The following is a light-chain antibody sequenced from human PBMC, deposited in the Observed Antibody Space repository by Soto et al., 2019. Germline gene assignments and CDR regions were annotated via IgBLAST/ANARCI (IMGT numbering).Light chain of an antibody. CDR2: DAS. Sequence: EIVMTQSPATLSVSPGERATLSCRTSLSVSVYLDWYQQKPGQAPRLLISDASNRATGIPARFSGSGSGTDFTLTISSLEPEDFAVYYCQQRGNRPPWTFGQGTKVDI. J-gene: IGKJ1*01. CDR3: QQRGNRPPWT. CDR1: LSVSVY. V-gene: IGKV3-11*01.